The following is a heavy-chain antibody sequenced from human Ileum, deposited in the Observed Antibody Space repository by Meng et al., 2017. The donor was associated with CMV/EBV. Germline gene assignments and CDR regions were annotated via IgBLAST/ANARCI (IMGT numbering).Heavy chain of an antibody. J-gene: IGHJ4*02. D-gene: IGHD2-21*02. CDR1: GYTFTTYA. V-gene: IGHV1-3*04. Sequence: QVQLVQSGAELKDPGASVKLSSKTSGYTFTTYAIHWVRQAPGEGLEWMGWMKTCNGEIVIAQKFQGRVTLTTDKSATTAYMDLTSLTSEDTAMYFCARDYVTDSVAYFDYWGQGTLVTVSS. CDR2: MKTCNGEI. CDR3: ARDYVTDSVAYFDY.